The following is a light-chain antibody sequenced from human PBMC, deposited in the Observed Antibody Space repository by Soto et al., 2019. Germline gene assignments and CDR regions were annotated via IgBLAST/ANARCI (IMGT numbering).Light chain of an antibody. CDR2: ATS. CDR1: SGKW. J-gene: IGKJ3*01. V-gene: IGKV1-12*01. CDR3: QQSSSFPLT. Sequence: DIQMTQSPSTLAASVGDTVTMTCRSSGKWLAWYQQKPGKAPKLLIYATSNLQGGVPSRFSGSGSGTDFTLTIGSLQPEDSATYYCQQSSSFPLTFGPGTKVDIK.